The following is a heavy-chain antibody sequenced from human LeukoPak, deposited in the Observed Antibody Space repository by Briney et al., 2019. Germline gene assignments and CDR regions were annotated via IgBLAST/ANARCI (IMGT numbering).Heavy chain of an antibody. Sequence: NPSETLSLTCTVSGGSISSYYWSWIRQPPGKGLEWIGYIYYSGSTNYNPSLKSRVTISVDTSKNQFSLKLSSVTAADTAVYYCARAVPPKFTIFGVTGYYFDYWGQGTLVTVSS. CDR1: GGSISSYY. V-gene: IGHV4-59*01. J-gene: IGHJ4*02. CDR2: IYYSGST. CDR3: ARAVPPKFTIFGVTGYYFDY. D-gene: IGHD3-3*01.